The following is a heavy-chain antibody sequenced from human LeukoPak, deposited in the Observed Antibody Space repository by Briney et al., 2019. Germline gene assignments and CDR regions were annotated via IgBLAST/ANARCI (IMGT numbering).Heavy chain of an antibody. CDR2: IYYSGST. J-gene: IGHJ4*02. V-gene: IGHV4-39*01. CDR3: ARHHYDFWSGYYYEFDY. CDR1: GGSISSSSYY. D-gene: IGHD3-3*01. Sequence: SETLSLTCTVSGGSISSSSYYWGWIRQPPGKGLEWIGSIYYSGSTYYNPSLKSRVTMSVDTSKNQFSLKLSSVTAADTAVYYCARHHYDFWSGYYYEFDYWGQGTLVTVSS.